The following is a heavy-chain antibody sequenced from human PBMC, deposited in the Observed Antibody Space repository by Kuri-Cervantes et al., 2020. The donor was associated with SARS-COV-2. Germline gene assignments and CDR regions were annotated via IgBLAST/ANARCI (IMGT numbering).Heavy chain of an antibody. J-gene: IGHJ6*02. CDR2: IRGGGGST. Sequence: GGSLRLSCAASGFTLSSYALRWVRHAPRTVLERLSDIRGGGGSTYYADSAKRRFTISRDNSKNTLYLQMNSRRAEAKAVYYCAKDYSNYPDCHYYCMDLWGQGTTVTVSS. CDR3: AKDYSNYPDCHYYCMDL. D-gene: IGHD4-11*01. CDR1: GFTLSSYA. V-gene: IGHV3-23*01.